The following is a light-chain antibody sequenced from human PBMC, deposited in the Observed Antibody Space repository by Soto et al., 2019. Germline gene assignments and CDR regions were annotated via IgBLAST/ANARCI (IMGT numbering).Light chain of an antibody. V-gene: IGKV3-15*01. CDR1: QSVSSN. CDR3: QQYNNWTPGT. CDR2: GAS. Sequence: EIVMTQSPATLSVSPGERATLSCRASQSVSSNLAWYQQKPGQAPRLLIYGASTRATGIPARFSGSGSGTEFTLTISSLQSEEFAVYYCQQYNNWTPGTFGQGTKLEIK. J-gene: IGKJ2*01.